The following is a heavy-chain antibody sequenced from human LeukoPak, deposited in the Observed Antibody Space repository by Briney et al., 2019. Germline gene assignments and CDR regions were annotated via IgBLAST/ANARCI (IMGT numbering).Heavy chain of an antibody. V-gene: IGHV1-18*01. J-gene: IGHJ5*02. D-gene: IGHD2-2*01. CDR1: GYTFTSYG. Sequence: ASVKVSCKASGYTFTSYGISWVRQAPGQGLEWMGWISAYNGNTNYAQKLQGRVTMTTDTSTSTAYMELRSLRSDDTAVYYCARGGGYCSSTSCFPNWFDPWGQGTLVTVS. CDR3: ARGGGYCSSTSCFPNWFDP. CDR2: ISAYNGNT.